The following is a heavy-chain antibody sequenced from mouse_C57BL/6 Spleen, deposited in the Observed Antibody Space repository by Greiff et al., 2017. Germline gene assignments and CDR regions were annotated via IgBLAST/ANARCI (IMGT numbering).Heavy chain of an antibody. J-gene: IGHJ4*01. CDR3: AKWEGSNYVDYAMDY. Sequence: VQLQQSGPGLVQPSQSLSITCTVSGFSLTSYGVHWVRQSPGKGLEWLGVIWRGGSTDYNAAFMSRLSITKDNSKSQVFFKMNSLQADDTAIYYCAKWEGSNYVDYAMDYWGQGTSVTVSS. CDR1: GFSLTSYG. CDR2: IWRGGST. V-gene: IGHV2-5*01. D-gene: IGHD2-5*01.